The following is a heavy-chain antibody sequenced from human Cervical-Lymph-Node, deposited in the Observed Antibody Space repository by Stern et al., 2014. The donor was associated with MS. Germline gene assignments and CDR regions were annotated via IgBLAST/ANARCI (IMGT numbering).Heavy chain of an antibody. J-gene: IGHJ4*02. V-gene: IGHV3-23*04. CDR3: AKDLHNWGADY. CDR2: NGSDGRT. CDR1: GFPFRNYA. D-gene: IGHD3-16*01. Sequence: EVQLVQSGGGLVQPGGSLRLSCAGSGFPFRNYAMLWVRQAPGKGLEYVSGNGSDGRTHYAYSVKGRFTTSRDNSESTLYLQMTSLRVEDTAVYYCAKDLHNWGADYWGQGTLVTVSS.